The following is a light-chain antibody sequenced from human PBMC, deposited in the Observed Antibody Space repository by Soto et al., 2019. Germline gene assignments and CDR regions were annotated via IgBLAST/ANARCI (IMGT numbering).Light chain of an antibody. J-gene: IGLJ3*02. V-gene: IGLV6-57*04. CDR3: QSYDSTNVV. CDR2: DDN. CDR1: SGSIASNF. Sequence: NFMLTQPHSVSESPGTTVTISCTRSSGSIASNFVQWFQQRPGSVPTTVIYDDNHRPSGVPDRFSGSIDSSSNSASLTISGLKTEDEADYYCQSYDSTNVVFGGGTKVTVL.